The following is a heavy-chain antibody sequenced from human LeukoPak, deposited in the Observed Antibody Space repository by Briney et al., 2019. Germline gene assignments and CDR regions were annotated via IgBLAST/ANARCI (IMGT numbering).Heavy chain of an antibody. D-gene: IGHD1-26*01. Sequence: SETLSLTCAVSGYSISSGYYWGWIRQPPGKGLEWIGSIYHSGSTYYNPSLKSRVTISVDTSENQFSLKLSSVTAADTAVYYCARLYSGSINDAFDIWGQGTMVTVSS. J-gene: IGHJ3*02. V-gene: IGHV4-38-2*01. CDR3: ARLYSGSINDAFDI. CDR1: GYSISSGYY. CDR2: IYHSGST.